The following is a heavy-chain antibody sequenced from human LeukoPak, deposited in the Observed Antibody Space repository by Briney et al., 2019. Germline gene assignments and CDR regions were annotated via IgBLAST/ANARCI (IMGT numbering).Heavy chain of an antibody. CDR3: ARPRSSSSKYYYMDV. Sequence: SVKVSCKASGGTFSSYAISWVRQAPGQGLEWMGGIIPIFGTANYAQKFRGRVTIAADKSTRTAYMELSSLRSEDTAVYYCARPRSSSSKYYYMDVWGKGTTVTVSS. CDR1: GGTFSSYA. J-gene: IGHJ6*03. D-gene: IGHD6-6*01. V-gene: IGHV1-69*06. CDR2: IIPIFGTA.